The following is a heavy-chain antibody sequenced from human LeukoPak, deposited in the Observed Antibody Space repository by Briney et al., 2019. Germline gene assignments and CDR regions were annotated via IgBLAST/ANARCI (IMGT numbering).Heavy chain of an antibody. Sequence: GSSVKVSCKASGGTFSSYAISWVRQAPGQGHEWMGRIIPIFGTANYAQKFQGRVTITADKSTSTAYMELSSLRSEDTAVYYCARDYYDSSGYYYVTAIYYFDYWGQGTLVTVSS. V-gene: IGHV1-69*06. CDR1: GGTFSSYA. CDR3: ARDYYDSSGYYYVTAIYYFDY. J-gene: IGHJ4*02. CDR2: IIPIFGTA. D-gene: IGHD3-22*01.